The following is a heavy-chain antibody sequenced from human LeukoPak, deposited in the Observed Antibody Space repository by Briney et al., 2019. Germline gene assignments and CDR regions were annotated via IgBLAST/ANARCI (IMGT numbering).Heavy chain of an antibody. CDR2: IYYSGST. J-gene: IGHJ4*02. Sequence: PSETLSLTCAVSGGSISSGGYYWSWIRQHPGKGLEWIGYIYYSGSTYYNPSLKSRVTISVDTSKNQFSLKLSSVTAADTAVYYCARSRSPMIAWDWGQGTLVTVSS. CDR3: ARSRSPMIAWD. V-gene: IGHV4-31*11. CDR1: GGSISSGGYY. D-gene: IGHD3-22*01.